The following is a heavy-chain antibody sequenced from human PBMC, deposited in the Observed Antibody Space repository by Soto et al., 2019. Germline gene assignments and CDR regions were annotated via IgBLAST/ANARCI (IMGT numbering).Heavy chain of an antibody. D-gene: IGHD3-16*02. Sequence: NPSETLSLTCTVSGGSISSYYWSWIRQPPGKGLEWIGYIYYSGSTNYNPSLKSRVTISVDTSKNQFSLKLSSVTAADMAVYYCTRVGLGELSFTTVVWGHVTTVT. V-gene: IGHV4-59*01. CDR1: GGSISSYY. CDR2: IYYSGST. J-gene: IGHJ6*02. CDR3: TRVGLGELSFTTVV.